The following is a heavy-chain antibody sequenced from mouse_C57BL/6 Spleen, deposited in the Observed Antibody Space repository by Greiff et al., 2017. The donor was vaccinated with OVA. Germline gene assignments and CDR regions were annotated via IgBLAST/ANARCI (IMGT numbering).Heavy chain of an antibody. D-gene: IGHD1-1*01. Sequence: QVQLQQPGAELVKPGASVKLSCKASGYTFTSYWMHWVKQRPGRGLEWIGRIDPNSGGTKYNEKFKSKATLTVDKPSSTAYMQLSSLTSEDSAVYYCTRERDGSSPAWFAYWGQGTLVTVSA. CDR2: IDPNSGGT. V-gene: IGHV1-72*01. CDR1: GYTFTSYW. J-gene: IGHJ3*01. CDR3: TRERDGSSPAWFAY.